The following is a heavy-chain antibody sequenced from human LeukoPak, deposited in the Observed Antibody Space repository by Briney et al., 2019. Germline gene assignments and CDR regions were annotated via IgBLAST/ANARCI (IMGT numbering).Heavy chain of an antibody. CDR2: IYYGGNT. CDR3: ARDEGAGAPYFDY. CDR1: GGSISNYY. Sequence: SSETLSLTCTVSGGSISNYYWSWIRQPPGQGLEWNGYIYYGGNTNYNPSLKSRVTISVDTSKNQFSLKLSSVTAADTAVYYCARDEGAGAPYFDYWGQGTLVTVSS. V-gene: IGHV4-59*01. D-gene: IGHD1-26*01. J-gene: IGHJ4*02.